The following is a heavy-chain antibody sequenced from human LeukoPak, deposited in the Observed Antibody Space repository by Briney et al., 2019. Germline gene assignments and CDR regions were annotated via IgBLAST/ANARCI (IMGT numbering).Heavy chain of an antibody. CDR1: GGSISSYY. V-gene: IGHV4-59*01. J-gene: IGHJ4*02. Sequence: SETLSLTRTVSGGSISSYYWSWIRQPPGKGLEWIGYIYYSGSTNYNPSLKSRVTISVDTSKNQFSLKLSSVTAADTAVYYCARADYRYYFDYWGQGTLVTVSS. CDR2: IYYSGST. D-gene: IGHD3-16*01. CDR3: ARADYRYYFDY.